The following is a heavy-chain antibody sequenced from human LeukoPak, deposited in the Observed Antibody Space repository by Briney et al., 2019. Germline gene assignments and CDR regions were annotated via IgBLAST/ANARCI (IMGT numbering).Heavy chain of an antibody. J-gene: IGHJ3*02. CDR2: IYYSGST. Sequence: PSETLSLTCTVSGDSISSYYLSWIRQPPGKGLEWIGYIYYSGSTNYNPSLKSRVTISVDTSKNQFSLKLSSVTAADTAVYYCARVPWSVSYFAAFEIWGQGTMVIVSS. D-gene: IGHD1-26*01. CDR1: GDSISSYY. V-gene: IGHV4-59*01. CDR3: ARVPWSVSYFAAFEI.